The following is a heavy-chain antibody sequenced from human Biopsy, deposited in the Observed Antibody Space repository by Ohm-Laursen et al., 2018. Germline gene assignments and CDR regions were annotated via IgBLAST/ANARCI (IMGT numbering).Heavy chain of an antibody. CDR1: GYSISSDYR. CDR2: IFKDGNT. Sequence: GTLSLTCAVSGYSISSDYRWGWIRQAPGKTLEWLGNIFKDGNTHYNPSLRSRLIISIDTSKNQFSLMMTSVSGADTAVYFCARVGSGWAPFDKWGPGTLVTGSS. J-gene: IGHJ4*02. D-gene: IGHD6-19*01. CDR3: ARVGSGWAPFDK. V-gene: IGHV4-38-2*01.